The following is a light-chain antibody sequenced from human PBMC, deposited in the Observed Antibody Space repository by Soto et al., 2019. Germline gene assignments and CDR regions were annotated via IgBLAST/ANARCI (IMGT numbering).Light chain of an antibody. J-gene: IGLJ2*01. CDR1: SGHSSHT. CDR3: QTWDTGIRV. V-gene: IGLV4-69*01. CDR2: LNSDGSH. Sequence: QAVVTQSPSASASLGASVKLTCTLSSGHSSHTIAWHQQQPEKGPRYLMKLNSDGSHNKGDGIPDRFSGSISGAERYLTISSLQSEDEADYYCQTWDTGIRVFGGGTKLTVL.